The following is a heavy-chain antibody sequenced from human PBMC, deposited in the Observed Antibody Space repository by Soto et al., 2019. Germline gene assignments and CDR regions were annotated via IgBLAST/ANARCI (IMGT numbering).Heavy chain of an antibody. CDR1: GGSISSSSYY. V-gene: IGHV4-39*01. Sequence: SETLSFTCTVSGGSISSSSYYWGWIRQPPGKGLEWIGSIYYSGSTYYNPSLKSRVTISVDTSKNQFSLKLSSVTAADTAVYYCARWAERWLQFFDYWGQGTLVTVSS. CDR3: ARWAERWLQFFDY. D-gene: IGHD5-12*01. J-gene: IGHJ4*02. CDR2: IYYSGST.